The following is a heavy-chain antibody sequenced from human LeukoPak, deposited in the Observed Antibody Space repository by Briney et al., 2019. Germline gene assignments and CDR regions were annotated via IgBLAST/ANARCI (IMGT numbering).Heavy chain of an antibody. D-gene: IGHD3-22*01. CDR2: LNWNGGRT. J-gene: IGHJ4*02. CDR3: AREDYDSSGYYYIYYFEY. V-gene: IGHV3-20*04. Sequence: GGSLRLSCEVSRFTFSSYWMSWVRQAPGKGLEWVSGLNWNGGRTGYADSVKGRFTISRDNAKNSLYLQMNSLRAEDTALYYCAREDYDSSGYYYIYYFEYWGQGTPVTVSS. CDR1: RFTFSSYW.